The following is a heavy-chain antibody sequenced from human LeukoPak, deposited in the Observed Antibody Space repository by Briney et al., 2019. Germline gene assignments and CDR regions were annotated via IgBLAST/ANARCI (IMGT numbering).Heavy chain of an antibody. Sequence: SETLSLTCTVSGGSISSYYWSWIRQPPGKGLEWIGYIYYSGSTNYNPSLKSRVTISVDTSKNQFSLKLSSVTAADTAVYYFARNLVSYGIDYWGQGTLVTVSS. CDR2: IYYSGST. J-gene: IGHJ4*02. D-gene: IGHD5-18*01. CDR1: GGSISSYY. CDR3: ARNLVSYGIDY. V-gene: IGHV4-59*08.